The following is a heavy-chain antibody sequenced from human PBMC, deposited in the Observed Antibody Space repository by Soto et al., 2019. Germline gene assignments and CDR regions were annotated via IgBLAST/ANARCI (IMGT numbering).Heavy chain of an antibody. D-gene: IGHD3-10*01. CDR1: GGSISSGGYY. V-gene: IGHV4-31*03. J-gene: IGHJ4*02. CDR3: AHGSGSYYSWRYFDY. CDR2: IYYSGST. Sequence: SETLSLTCTVSGGSISSGGYYWSWIRQHPGKGLEWIGYIYYSGSTYYNPSLKSRVTISVDTSKNQFSLKLSSVTAADTAVYYCAHGSGSYYSWRYFDYWGQGTLVTVSS.